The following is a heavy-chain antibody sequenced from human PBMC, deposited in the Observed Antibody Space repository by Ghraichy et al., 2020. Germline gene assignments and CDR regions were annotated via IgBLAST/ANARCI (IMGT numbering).Heavy chain of an antibody. J-gene: IGHJ3*02. CDR3: ARALITFGGVIAHDAFDI. Sequence: GESLNISCAASGFTVSSNYMSWVRQAPGKGLEWVSVIYSGGSTYYADSVKGRFTISRDNSKNTLYLQMNSLRAEDTAVYYCARALITFGGVIAHDAFDIWGQGTMVTVSS. D-gene: IGHD3-16*02. V-gene: IGHV3-53*01. CDR2: IYSGGST. CDR1: GFTVSSNY.